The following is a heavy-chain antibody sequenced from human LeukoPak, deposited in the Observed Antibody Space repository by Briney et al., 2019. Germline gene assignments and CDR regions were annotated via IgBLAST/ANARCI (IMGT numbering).Heavy chain of an antibody. CDR3: ARGRYCSSTSCYVGLYRY. J-gene: IGHJ4*02. V-gene: IGHV1-8*02. D-gene: IGHD2-2*01. CDR2: MNPNSGNT. Sequence: GSSVKVSCKASGYTFTSYDINWVRQATGQGLEWMGWMNPNSGNTGYAQKFQGRVTMTRNTSISTAYMELSSLRSEDTAVYYCARGRYCSSTSCYVGLYRYWGQGTLVTVSS. CDR1: GYTFTSYD.